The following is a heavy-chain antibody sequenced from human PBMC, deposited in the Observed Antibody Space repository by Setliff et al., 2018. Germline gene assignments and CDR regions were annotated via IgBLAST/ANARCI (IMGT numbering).Heavy chain of an antibody. Sequence: GGSLRLSCAASGFTFSTYSMSWVRQAPGKGPQWVSIIYTGPGNTYYADPVKGRFTISRDDSKNTLYLQMDSLGAGDTAVYYCAKVPTMDWGQGTLVTVSS. CDR3: AKVPTMD. CDR1: GFTFSTYS. CDR2: IYTGPGNT. J-gene: IGHJ4*02. D-gene: IGHD2-2*03. V-gene: IGHV3-23*03.